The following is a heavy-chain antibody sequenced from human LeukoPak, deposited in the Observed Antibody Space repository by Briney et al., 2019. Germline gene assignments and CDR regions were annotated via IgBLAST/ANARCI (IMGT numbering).Heavy chain of an antibody. CDR3: ASSIAVAGTTKFDY. CDR1: GGSISSYY. CDR2: IYYSGST. V-gene: IGHV4-59*01. J-gene: IGHJ4*02. D-gene: IGHD6-19*01. Sequence: SETLSLTCTVSGGSISSYYWSWIRQPPGKGLEWIGYIYYSGSTNYNPSLKGRVTISVDTSKNQFSLKLSSVTAADTAVYYCASSIAVAGTTKFDYWGQGNLVTVSS.